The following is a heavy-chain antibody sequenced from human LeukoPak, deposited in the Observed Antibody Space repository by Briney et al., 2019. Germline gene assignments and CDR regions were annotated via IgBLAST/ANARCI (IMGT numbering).Heavy chain of an antibody. V-gene: IGHV1-46*01. CDR3: ARDRWVIVPAAIGDYYYYYYMDV. Sequence: ASVKVSCKASGYTFTSYYMHWVRQAPGQGLEWMGIINPSGGSTSYAQKFQGRVTMTRDTSTSTVYMELSSLRSEDTAVYYCARDRWVIVPAAIGDYYYYYYMDVWGKGTTVTVSS. D-gene: IGHD2-2*02. CDR2: INPSGGST. CDR1: GYTFTSYY. J-gene: IGHJ6*03.